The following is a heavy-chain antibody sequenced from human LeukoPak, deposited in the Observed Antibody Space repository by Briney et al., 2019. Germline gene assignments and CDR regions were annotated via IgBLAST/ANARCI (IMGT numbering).Heavy chain of an antibody. CDR2: ISSSGSTI. D-gene: IGHD6-13*01. CDR1: GFTFSDYY. Sequence: PGGSLRLSCAASGFTFSDYYMSWIRQAPGKGLEWVSYISSSGSTIYYADSAKGRFTISRDNAKNSLYLQMNSLRAEDTAVYYCARAPRGRYSSSWYCFDYWGQGTLVTVSS. CDR3: ARAPRGRYSSSWYCFDY. J-gene: IGHJ4*02. V-gene: IGHV3-11*01.